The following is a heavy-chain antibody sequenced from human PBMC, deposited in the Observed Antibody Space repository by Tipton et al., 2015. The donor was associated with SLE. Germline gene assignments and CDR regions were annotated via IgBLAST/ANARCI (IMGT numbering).Heavy chain of an antibody. J-gene: IGHJ6*03. CDR3: ARRPWDPGYYYMDV. CDR2: IYYKGNT. CDR1: GGSISHSY. Sequence: TLSLTCTVSGGSISHSYWSWIRQSPKKGLEYIGYIYYKGNTNYNPSLRSRVTVSADTSKNQFSLKLSSVTAADTAAYYCARRPWDPGYYYMDVWGKGTTVTVS. V-gene: IGHV4-59*08. D-gene: IGHD1-26*01.